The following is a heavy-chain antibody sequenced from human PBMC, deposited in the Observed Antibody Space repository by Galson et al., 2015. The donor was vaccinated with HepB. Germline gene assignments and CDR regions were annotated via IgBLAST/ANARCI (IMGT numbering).Heavy chain of an antibody. Sequence: SLRLSCAASGFTFNTYAMGWVRQAPGKGLEWVSGITDSGGSTYYADSVKGRFTTSRDNSKNTLDLQMHSLRAGDTAVYYCAKDALRSSGWYYFDSWGQGTLVTVSS. J-gene: IGHJ4*02. D-gene: IGHD6-19*01. CDR3: AKDALRSSGWYYFDS. CDR2: ITDSGGST. V-gene: IGHV3-23*01. CDR1: GFTFNTYA.